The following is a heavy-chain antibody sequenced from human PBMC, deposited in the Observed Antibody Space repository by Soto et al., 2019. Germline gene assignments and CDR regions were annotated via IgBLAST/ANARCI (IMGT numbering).Heavy chain of an antibody. V-gene: IGHV1-46*03. CDR3: VRDTGPPRAFDR. Sequence: GASVKVSCKASGYTFTSYYMHWVRQAPGQGLEWMGLIKPSGGSTSYAQKFQGRVTMTSDTSTSTVYMELSSLRSEDTAMYYCVRDTGPPRAFDRGGKGTMVTVSS. CDR1: GYTFTSYY. J-gene: IGHJ3*02. D-gene: IGHD2-8*02. CDR2: IKPSGGST.